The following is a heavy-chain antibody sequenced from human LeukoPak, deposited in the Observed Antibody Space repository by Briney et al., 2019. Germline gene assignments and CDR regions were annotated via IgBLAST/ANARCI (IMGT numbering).Heavy chain of an antibody. V-gene: IGHV3-23*01. Sequence: GGSLRLSCAASGFTFSSYAMSWVGQAPGKGLEWVSAISGSAVSTYYADSVKARFTISRDNSKNTLYLQMNSLRAEDTAVYYCAKSKAGSESPVDYWGQGTLVTVSS. CDR3: AKSKAGSESPVDY. J-gene: IGHJ4*02. CDR1: GFTFSSYA. CDR2: ISGSAVST. D-gene: IGHD3-10*01.